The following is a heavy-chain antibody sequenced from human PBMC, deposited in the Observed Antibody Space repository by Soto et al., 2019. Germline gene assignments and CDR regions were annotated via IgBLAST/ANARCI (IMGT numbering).Heavy chain of an antibody. J-gene: IGHJ4*02. CDR2: INPNSGGT. V-gene: IGHV1-2*04. D-gene: IGHD3-22*01. CDR3: ARGFYDSSGYYSETLIYYFDY. Sequence: ASVKVSCKASGYTFTGYYMHWVRQAPGQGLEWMGWINPNSGGTNYAQKFQGWVTMTRDTSISTAYMELSRLRSDDTAVYYCARGFYDSSGYYSETLIYYFDYWGQGTLVTVSS. CDR1: GYTFTGYY.